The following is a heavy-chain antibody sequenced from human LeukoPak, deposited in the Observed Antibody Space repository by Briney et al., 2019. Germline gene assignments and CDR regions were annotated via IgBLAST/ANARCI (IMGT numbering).Heavy chain of an antibody. D-gene: IGHD3-10*01. CDR2: IDTTSYK. Sequence: GGSVRLSCAASGFTFSTHGMNWVRQAPGKGLEWVSFIDTTSYKYYADSEKGRFTISRDNAKNSLYLQMNSLRADDTAFYYCARGRSITILRGVAISDGFDIWGQGTMVTVSS. CDR1: GFTFSTHG. CDR3: ARGRSITILRGVAISDGFDI. V-gene: IGHV3-21*01. J-gene: IGHJ3*02.